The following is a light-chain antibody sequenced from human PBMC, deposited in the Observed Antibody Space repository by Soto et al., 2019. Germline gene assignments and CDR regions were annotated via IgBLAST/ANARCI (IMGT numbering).Light chain of an antibody. Sequence: DIVMTQSPDSLAVSLGERATTNCKSSQNVLYSSNNKNYLAWYQQKPGQPPKLLIYWASTRESGVPDRFSGSGSGTDFTLTISSLQAEDVAVYYCQQYYSSPCTFGQGTKLEIK. V-gene: IGKV4-1*01. J-gene: IGKJ2*02. CDR1: QNVLYSSNNKNY. CDR2: WAS. CDR3: QQYYSSPCT.